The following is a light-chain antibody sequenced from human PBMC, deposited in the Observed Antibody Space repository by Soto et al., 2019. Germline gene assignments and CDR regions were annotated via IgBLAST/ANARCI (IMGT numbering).Light chain of an antibody. J-gene: IGLJ2*01. CDR2: EVS. CDR3: SSYTSSSTLVL. V-gene: IGLV2-14*01. Sequence: QSVLTQPASVSGSPGQSITISCTGTSSDVGGYNYVSWYQQHPGKAPKVMIYEVSTRPSGVSNRFSGSKSGNTASLTISGLQAEDEAYYYCSSYTSSSTLVLFGGGTQLTVL. CDR1: SSDVGGYNY.